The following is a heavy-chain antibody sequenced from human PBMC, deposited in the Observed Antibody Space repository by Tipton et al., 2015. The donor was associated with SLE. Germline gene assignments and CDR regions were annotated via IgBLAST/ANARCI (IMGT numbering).Heavy chain of an antibody. CDR3: AREINEGVPDAFDI. CDR2: IYTSGST. CDR1: GGSFSGYY. Sequence: TLSLTCAVYGGSFSGYYWSWIRQPAGKGLEWIGRIYTSGSTNYNPSLKSRVTISVDTSKNQFSLKLSSVTAADTAVYYCAREINEGVPDAFDIWGQGTMVTVSS. V-gene: IGHV4-4*07. J-gene: IGHJ3*02. D-gene: IGHD1-1*01.